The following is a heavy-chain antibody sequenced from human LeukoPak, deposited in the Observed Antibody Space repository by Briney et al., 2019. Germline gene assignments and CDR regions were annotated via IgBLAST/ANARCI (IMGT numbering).Heavy chain of an antibody. V-gene: IGHV1-69*06. CDR2: IIPIFGTA. J-gene: IGHJ4*02. Sequence: ASVKVSCKASGGTFSTSAINWVRQAPGQGLEWMGGIIPIFGTANYAQKFQGRVTMTEDTSTDTAYMELSSLRSEDTAVYYCATTGLSGSYYYFDYWGQGTLVTVSS. D-gene: IGHD1-26*01. CDR3: ATTGLSGSYYYFDY. CDR1: GGTFSTSA.